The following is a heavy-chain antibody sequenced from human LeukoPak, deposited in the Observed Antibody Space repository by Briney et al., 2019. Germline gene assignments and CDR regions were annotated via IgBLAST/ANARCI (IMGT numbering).Heavy chain of an antibody. J-gene: IGHJ4*02. CDR2: ISGSGDSR. CDR1: GFTLSSYA. Sequence: GGTLRLSCAASGFTLSSYAMSWVRQAPGKGLEWVSAISGSGDSRYYADSVRGRLTISRDNSKNTLYLQMNSLRIEDTAVYYCARDDGTHFFDYWGQGTLVTV. V-gene: IGHV3-23*01. CDR3: ARDDGTHFFDY. D-gene: IGHD1-26*01.